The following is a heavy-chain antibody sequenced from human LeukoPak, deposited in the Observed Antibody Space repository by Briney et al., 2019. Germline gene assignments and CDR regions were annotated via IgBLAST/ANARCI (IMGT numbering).Heavy chain of an antibody. Sequence: APEKVSSEASGDTFTRYGVSWVRQAPGQGLEWMGWISAYNGNTNYAQKLQGRVTMTTDTSTSTAYMELRSLRSDDTAVYYCARDHQLLWFGELSLVFDYWGQGTLVTVSS. J-gene: IGHJ4*02. CDR3: ARDHQLLWFGELSLVFDY. D-gene: IGHD3-10*01. CDR1: GDTFTRYG. CDR2: ISAYNGNT. V-gene: IGHV1-18*04.